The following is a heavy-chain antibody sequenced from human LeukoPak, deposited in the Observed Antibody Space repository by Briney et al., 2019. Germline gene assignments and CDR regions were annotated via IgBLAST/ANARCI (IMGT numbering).Heavy chain of an antibody. CDR1: GFTFSSYA. J-gene: IGHJ6*02. CDR2: IKSKTDGGTT. D-gene: IGHD2-2*02. V-gene: IGHV3-15*01. Sequence: GGSLRLSCAASGFTFSSYAMSWVRQAPGKGLEWVGRIKSKTDGGTTDYAAPVKGRFTISRDDSKNTLYLQMNSLKTEDTAVYYCTTEAVSVVPAAIRGTGYYYYYYGMDVWGQGTTVTVSS. CDR3: TTEAVSVVPAAIRGTGYYYYYYGMDV.